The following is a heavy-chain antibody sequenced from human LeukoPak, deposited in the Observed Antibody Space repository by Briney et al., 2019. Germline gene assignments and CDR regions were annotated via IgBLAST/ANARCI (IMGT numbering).Heavy chain of an antibody. CDR2: ISSSSSYI. D-gene: IGHD5-24*01. CDR1: GFTFSSYS. J-gene: IGHJ4*02. Sequence: GGSLRLSCAASGFTFSSYSMNWVRQAPGKGLEWVSSISSSSSYIYYADSVKGRFTISRDNAKNSLYLQMNSLRAEDTAVYYCAREMATISRVFDYWGQGTLVTVSS. CDR3: AREMATISRVFDY. V-gene: IGHV3-21*01.